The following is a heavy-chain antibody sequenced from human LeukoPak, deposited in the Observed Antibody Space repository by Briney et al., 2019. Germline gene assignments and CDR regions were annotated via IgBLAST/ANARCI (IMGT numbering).Heavy chain of an antibody. CDR1: GGSMRSSSYY. J-gene: IGHJ4*02. D-gene: IGHD2-2*01. CDR2: IYYSGST. CDR3: AILRVPARGSPAIIDY. V-gene: IGHV4-39*01. Sequence: KPSETLSLTCTVSGGSMRSSSYYGGWIRQPPGKGLEWIGSIYYSGSTYYNPSLKSRVTISVDTSKNQFSLKLSSVTAADTAVYHDAILRVPARGSPAIIDYWGQGTLVTVSS.